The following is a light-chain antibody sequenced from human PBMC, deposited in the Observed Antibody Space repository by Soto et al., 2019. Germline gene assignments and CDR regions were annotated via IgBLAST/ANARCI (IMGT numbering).Light chain of an antibody. Sequence: DIQMTQSPSSLSASVGDRVTITCRASQSITSCLNWYQQKPGKAPKVLIYAASSLQSGVPSRFSGSRSGTDLTLTISSLQREDFASYYDQPSCSLPRTFGQGTKVEIK. V-gene: IGKV1-39*01. CDR3: QPSCSLPRT. J-gene: IGKJ1*01. CDR2: AAS. CDR1: QSITSC.